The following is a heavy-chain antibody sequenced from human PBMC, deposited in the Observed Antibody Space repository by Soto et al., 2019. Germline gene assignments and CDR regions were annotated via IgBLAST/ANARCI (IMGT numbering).Heavy chain of an antibody. CDR1: GGSISSYY. D-gene: IGHD3-3*01. J-gene: IGHJ4*02. CDR3: ARGYEYFDY. V-gene: IGHV4-59*01. CDR2: IYYSGST. Sequence: SETLSLTCTVSGGSISSYYWSWIRQPPGKGLEWIGYIYYSGSTNYNPSLKSRVTISVDTSKNQFSVKLSSVTAADTAVYYCARGYEYFDYWGQGTLVTVSS.